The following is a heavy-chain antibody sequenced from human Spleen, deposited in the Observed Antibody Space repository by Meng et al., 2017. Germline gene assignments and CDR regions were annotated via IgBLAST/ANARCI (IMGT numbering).Heavy chain of an antibody. CDR3: ARGSGDDYSVWFDP. CDR2: VDHSHTT. Sequence: QVHLQQWGAGLLRPSETLSLTCAVYGGSLSGHYWSWIRQPPGKGLEWIGEVDHSHTTNYNPSLRRRVTISIDTSKSHFSLKLNSVTAADTAVYFCARGSGDDYSVWFDPWGQGSLVTVSS. J-gene: IGHJ5*02. CDR1: GGSLSGHY. V-gene: IGHV4-34*01. D-gene: IGHD2-21*02.